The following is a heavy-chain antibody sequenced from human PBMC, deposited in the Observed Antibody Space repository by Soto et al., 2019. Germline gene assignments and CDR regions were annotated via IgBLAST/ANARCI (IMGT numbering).Heavy chain of an antibody. CDR2: IYYSGST. D-gene: IGHD2-15*01. CDR1: GGSLSSYY. J-gene: IGHJ4*02. CDR3: ARGGYSGRLYYFDY. Sequence: SETLSLTCVVSGGSLSSYYWSWIRQPPGKGLEWIGYIYYSGSTNYNPSLKSRVTISVDTSKNQFSLKLSSVTAADMAVYFCARGGYSGRLYYFDYWGLGTLVTVSS. V-gene: IGHV4-59*01.